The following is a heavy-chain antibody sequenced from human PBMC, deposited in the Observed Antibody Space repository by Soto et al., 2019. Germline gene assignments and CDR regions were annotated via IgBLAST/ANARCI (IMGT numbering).Heavy chain of an antibody. V-gene: IGHV1-69*13. CDR1: GGTFSSYA. J-gene: IGHJ4*02. CDR2: IIPIFGTA. Sequence: ASVKVSCKASGGTFSSYAISWVRQAPGQGLEWMGGIIPIFGTANYAQKFQGRVTITADESTSTAYMELSSLRSEDTAVYYCAREGPYYYDSSAANYWGQGTLVTVYS. CDR3: AREGPYYYDSSAANY. D-gene: IGHD3-22*01.